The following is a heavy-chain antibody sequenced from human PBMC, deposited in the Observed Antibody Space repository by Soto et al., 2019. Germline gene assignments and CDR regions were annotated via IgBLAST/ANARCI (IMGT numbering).Heavy chain of an antibody. J-gene: IGHJ5*02. CDR1: GYTFTGYY. CDR2: INPNSGGT. CDR3: ARDKATVTTYDPRFSRPQGFDP. V-gene: IGHV1-2*02. D-gene: IGHD4-17*01. Sequence: ASVKVSCKASGYTFTGYYMHWVRQAPGQGLEWMGWINPNSGGTNYAQKFQGRVTVTRDTSISTAYMELSRLRSDDTAVYYCARDKATVTTYDPRFSRPQGFDPWGQGTLVTVSS.